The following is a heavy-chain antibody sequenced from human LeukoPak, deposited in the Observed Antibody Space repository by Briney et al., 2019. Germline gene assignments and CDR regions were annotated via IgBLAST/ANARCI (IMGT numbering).Heavy chain of an antibody. CDR3: ARGGPTVTAFASSDY. Sequence: PSETLSLTCIVSGGSISSYYWSWLRQPPGKGLEWIGHIFYSGSTNYNPSLDSRVTISVDTSKNQLSLKLNSVTAADTAVYYCARGGPTVTAFASSDYWGQGTLVTVSS. J-gene: IGHJ4*02. CDR2: IFYSGST. V-gene: IGHV4-59*01. CDR1: GGSISSYY. D-gene: IGHD4-11*01.